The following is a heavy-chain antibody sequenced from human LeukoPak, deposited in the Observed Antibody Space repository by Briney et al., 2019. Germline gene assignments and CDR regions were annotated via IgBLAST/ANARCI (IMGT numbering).Heavy chain of an antibody. J-gene: IGHJ4*02. V-gene: IGHV3-33*06. D-gene: IGHD3-22*01. CDR1: GVTFSSYG. Sequence: GGSLRLSCAASGVTFSSYGMHWVRQAPGKGLEWVAVIWYDGSNKYYADSVKGRFTISRDNSKNTLYLQMNSLRAEDTAVYYCAKSRYYYDSSGYSPSDYWGQGTLVTVSS. CDR2: IWYDGSNK. CDR3: AKSRYYYDSSGYSPSDY.